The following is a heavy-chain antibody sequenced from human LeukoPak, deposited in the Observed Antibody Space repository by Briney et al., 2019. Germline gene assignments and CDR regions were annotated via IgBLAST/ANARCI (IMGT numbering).Heavy chain of an antibody. CDR1: GFSFSSYA. CDR3: ASHDNSGYYLYRYLTY. CDR2: ISGSGGST. J-gene: IGHJ4*02. D-gene: IGHD3-22*01. Sequence: GGSLRLSCAASGFSFSSYAMSWVRQAPGKGLEYVSVISGSGGSTYHVDSVKGRFTISRDNSKTTLYLQMNSLRAEDTAVYYCASHDNSGYYLYRYLTYWGQGTLVTVSS. V-gene: IGHV3-23*01.